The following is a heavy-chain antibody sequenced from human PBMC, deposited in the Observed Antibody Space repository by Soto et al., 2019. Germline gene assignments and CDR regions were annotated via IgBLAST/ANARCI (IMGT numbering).Heavy chain of an antibody. CDR1: GFTFDDYA. D-gene: IGHD5-18*01. CDR3: AKGYSYGVLEPLGY. J-gene: IGHJ4*02. CDR2: ISWNSGII. Sequence: EVQLVESGGGLVQPGRSLRLSCAASGFTFDDYAMHWVRQAPGKGLEWVSGISWNSGIIDYADSVKGRFTISRDNAKNSLYLQMNSLRAVDTAFYYRAKGYSYGVLEPLGYWGQGTLVTVSS. V-gene: IGHV3-9*01.